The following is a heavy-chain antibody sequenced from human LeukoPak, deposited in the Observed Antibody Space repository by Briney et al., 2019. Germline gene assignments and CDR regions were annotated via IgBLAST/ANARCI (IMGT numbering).Heavy chain of an antibody. D-gene: IGHD3-10*01. Sequence: ETLSLTCTVSGYSISSGYYWGWIRQPPGKGLEWIGSIYHSGSTYYNPSLKSRVTISVDTSKNQFSLKLSSVTAADTAVYYCARVAYGSGSYGLDYWGQGTLVTVSS. J-gene: IGHJ4*02. CDR2: IYHSGST. CDR3: ARVAYGSGSYGLDY. CDR1: GYSISSGYY. V-gene: IGHV4-38-2*02.